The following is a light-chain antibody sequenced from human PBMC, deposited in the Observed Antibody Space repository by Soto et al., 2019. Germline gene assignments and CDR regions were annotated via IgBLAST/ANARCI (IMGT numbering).Light chain of an antibody. CDR2: GAS. V-gene: IGKV3-15*01. Sequence: EIALTQYPATLSLSPGERATVSCRASHSVGRLLAWYQTKPGQAPRLLIYGASTRATGIPARFTGSGSGTEFTLTISSLQSEDVAVDDCQQYNNWPITFGPGTRLEI. J-gene: IGKJ5*01. CDR1: HSVGRL. CDR3: QQYNNWPIT.